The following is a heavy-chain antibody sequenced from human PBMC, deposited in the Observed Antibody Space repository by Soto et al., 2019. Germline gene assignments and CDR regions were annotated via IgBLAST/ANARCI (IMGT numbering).Heavy chain of an antibody. CDR1: GCSISSSSYY. CDR2: IFYTGST. D-gene: IGHD3-10*01. CDR3: ARISNYYGSGSPRYYFDY. Sequence: SETLSLTCTFSGCSISSSSYYWGWIRQPPGKGLEWIGNIFYTGSTYYNPSLKSRVTISVDTSKNQFSLKLSSVTAADTAVYYCARISNYYGSGSPRYYFDYWGQGTLVTVSS. V-gene: IGHV4-39*01. J-gene: IGHJ4*02.